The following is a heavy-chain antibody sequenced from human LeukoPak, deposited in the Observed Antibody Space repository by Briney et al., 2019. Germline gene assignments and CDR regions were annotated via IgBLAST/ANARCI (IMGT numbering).Heavy chain of an antibody. CDR3: AKDRVSYYYGMDV. Sequence: GGSLRLSCAASGFTFTDYSMSWIRQTPGKGLEWVASLGSSGANKYYADSVKGRFSISRDNSRDTVSLQMNSLRAEDTAVYYCAKDRVSYYYGMDVWGQGTTVTVSS. CDR1: GFTFTDYS. J-gene: IGHJ6*02. CDR2: LGSSGANK. V-gene: IGHV3-23*01.